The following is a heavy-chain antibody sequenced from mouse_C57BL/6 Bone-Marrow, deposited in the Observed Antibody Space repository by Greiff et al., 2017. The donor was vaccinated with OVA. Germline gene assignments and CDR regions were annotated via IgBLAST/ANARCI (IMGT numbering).Heavy chain of an antibody. CDR2: IDPEDGET. CDR1: GFNIKDYY. CDR3: ASRYDGSSWFAY. J-gene: IGHJ3*01. D-gene: IGHD2-3*01. Sequence: EVKLQQSGAELVKPGASVKLSCTASGFNIKDYYMHWVKQRTEQGLEWIGRIDPEDGETKYAPKFQGKATITAYTSSNTAYLQLSSLTSEDTAVYYCASRYDGSSWFAYWGQGTLVTVSA. V-gene: IGHV14-2*01.